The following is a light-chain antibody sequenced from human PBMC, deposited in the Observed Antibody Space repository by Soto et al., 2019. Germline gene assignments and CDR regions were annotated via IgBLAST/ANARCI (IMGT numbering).Light chain of an antibody. Sequence: EIVLTQSPGTLSLSPGESATLSCRASQSVSSNSLAWYQQNPDQPPSLLIYGTSTRATDIPRRFSGSGSGTDFTLTISRLQPDDFAVYYCQQYSDSPPTFGQGTKVEVK. CDR3: QQYSDSPPT. J-gene: IGKJ1*01. CDR1: QSVSSNS. CDR2: GTS. V-gene: IGKV3-20*01.